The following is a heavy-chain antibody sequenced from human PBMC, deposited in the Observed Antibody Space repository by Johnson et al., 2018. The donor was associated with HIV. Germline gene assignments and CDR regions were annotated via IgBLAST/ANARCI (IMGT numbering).Heavy chain of an antibody. V-gene: IGHV3-13*01. J-gene: IGHJ3*02. CDR2: IGTAGDT. CDR1: GFIFDDYG. D-gene: IGHD3-16*01. CDR3: ARGQQDMGAGAFDI. Sequence: MLLVESGGGVVRPGGSQRLSCAASGFIFDDYGMSWVRQAPGKGLEWVSGIGTAGDTYYAVSVKGRFTISRGNAKNSLHLQMNSLRAGDTAVYYCARGQQDMGAGAFDIWGQGTMVTVSS.